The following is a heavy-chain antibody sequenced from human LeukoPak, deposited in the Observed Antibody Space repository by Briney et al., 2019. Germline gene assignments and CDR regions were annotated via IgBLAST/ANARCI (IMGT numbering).Heavy chain of an antibody. D-gene: IGHD4-23*01. V-gene: IGHV1-46*01. Sequence: ASVKVSCKASGYTFTTYYIHWVRQAPGQGLEWMGIINPSDGSTSYAQKFQGRVTMTRDMSTSTDYMELSSLRSEDTAVYYCARDNSVEDTAWWFDPWGQGTLVTVSS. J-gene: IGHJ5*02. CDR2: INPSDGST. CDR1: GYTFTTYY. CDR3: ARDNSVEDTAWWFDP.